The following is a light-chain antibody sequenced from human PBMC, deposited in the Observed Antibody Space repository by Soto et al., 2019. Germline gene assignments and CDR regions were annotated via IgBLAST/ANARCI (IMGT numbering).Light chain of an antibody. V-gene: IGLV3-21*02. CDR2: DGS. CDR3: QVSFSSGDLSWGDYV. CDR1: NIGSKG. Sequence: SYELTQPPSVSVAPGQTARITCGGNNIGSKGVHWYQQKPGQAPMLVVYDGSDRPSGIPERFSGSTSGNTATLTISRVEAGDEAQYYCQVSFSSGDLSWGDYVFGTGTKVTVL. J-gene: IGLJ1*01.